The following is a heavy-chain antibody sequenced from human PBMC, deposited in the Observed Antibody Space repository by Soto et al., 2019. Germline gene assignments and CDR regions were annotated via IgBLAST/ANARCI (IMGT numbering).Heavy chain of an antibody. CDR1: GYTFVNFD. V-gene: IGHV1-8*01. CDR2: MNPGSGQT. D-gene: IGHD6-13*01. J-gene: IGHJ5*02. CDR3: ARMSSAGTLNWFDP. Sequence: QVPLVQSGAEVKEPGASVRVSCKASGYTFVNFDITWVRQAAGQGLEWLGWMNPGSGQTGYASKFQGRVAMTRDASTGTSHLELSSLTSGDTAVYYCARMSSAGTLNWFDPWGQGTLVTVSS.